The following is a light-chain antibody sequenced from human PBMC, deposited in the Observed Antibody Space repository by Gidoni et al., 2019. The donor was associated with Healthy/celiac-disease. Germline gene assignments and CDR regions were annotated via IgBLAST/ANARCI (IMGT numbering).Light chain of an antibody. CDR2: QDS. J-gene: IGLJ2*01. CDR3: QAWDSSTAV. CDR1: KLGDKY. Sequence: SYELTQPHSVSVSPGQTASITCSGDKLGDKYACWYQQKPGQSPVLVIYQDSKRTSGIPERFSGSNSGNTATLTISGTQAMDEADYYCQAWDSSTAVFGGGTKLTVL. V-gene: IGLV3-1*01.